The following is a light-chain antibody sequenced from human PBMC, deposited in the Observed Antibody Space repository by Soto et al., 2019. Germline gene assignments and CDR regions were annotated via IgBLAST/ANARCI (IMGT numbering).Light chain of an antibody. CDR2: AAS. J-gene: IGKJ5*01. CDR3: QQRSNWPPIT. CDR1: QSVSSSN. V-gene: IGKV3D-20*02. Sequence: DIVLTQSPVTVSLSPGERATLSCRAIQSVSSSNLAWYQQKPAQAPRLLIYAASRRAPGIPERFSGSGSGTDFTLTISSLEPEDFAVYYCQQRSNWPPITFGQGTLLEIK.